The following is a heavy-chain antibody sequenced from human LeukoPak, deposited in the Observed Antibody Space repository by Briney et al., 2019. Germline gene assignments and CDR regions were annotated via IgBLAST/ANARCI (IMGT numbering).Heavy chain of an antibody. CDR1: GGSISSYY. Sequence: SETLSLTCTVSGGSISSYYWSWIRQPPGKGLEWIGYFYYSGSTNYNPSLKSRVTISVDTSKNQFSLKLTSVTAADTAVYYCARGMYYDILTGLPNWFDPWGQGTLVTVSS. CDR3: ARGMYYDILTGLPNWFDP. V-gene: IGHV4-59*08. J-gene: IGHJ5*02. CDR2: FYYSGST. D-gene: IGHD3-9*01.